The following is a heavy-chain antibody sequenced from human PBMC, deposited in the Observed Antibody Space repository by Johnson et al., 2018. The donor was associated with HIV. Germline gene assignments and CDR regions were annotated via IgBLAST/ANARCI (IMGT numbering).Heavy chain of an antibody. CDR2: IKQDGSEK. D-gene: IGHD2-15*01. Sequence: MLLVESGGGLVQPGGSLRLSCAASGFTFSSYWMSWVRQAPGKGLEWVANIKQDGSEKYYVDSVKGRFTISRDNAKNSLYLQMDSLRAEDTALYYCVRVVVVVTTIRVAAFDLWGQGTMVTVSS. J-gene: IGHJ3*01. CDR3: VRVVVVVTTIRVAAFDL. CDR1: GFTFSSYW. V-gene: IGHV3-7*05.